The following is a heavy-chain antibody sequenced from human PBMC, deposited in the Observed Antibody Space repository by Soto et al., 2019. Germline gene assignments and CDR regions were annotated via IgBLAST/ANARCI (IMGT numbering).Heavy chain of an antibody. Sequence: ASVKVSCKASGYTFTSYYMHWVRQAPGQGLEWMGIINPSGGSTSYAQKYQGRVTMTRDTSTSTVYMELSSLRSEDTSVYYCARGGLQLVKGDAFDIWGQGTMVTVSS. V-gene: IGHV1-46*01. J-gene: IGHJ3*02. CDR1: GYTFTSYY. D-gene: IGHD6-13*01. CDR2: INPSGGST. CDR3: ARGGLQLVKGDAFDI.